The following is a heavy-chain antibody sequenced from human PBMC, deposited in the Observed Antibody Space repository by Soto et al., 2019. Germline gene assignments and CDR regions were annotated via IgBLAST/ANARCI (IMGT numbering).Heavy chain of an antibody. J-gene: IGHJ6*02. V-gene: IGHV2-5*02. CDR2: IYWDDDK. CDR3: ARHFGPGTPDSYFYGMDV. Sequence: QLTVKESGPTLVTPTQTLTLTCTFSGFSLSTTGVGVGWIRQPPEKALESLALIYWDDDKRYSPSLKNRLTITKDASRNPVVLTMTTTDPADTATYYWARHFGPGTPDSYFYGMDVWGQGTTVTVCS. CDR1: GFSLSTTGVG. D-gene: IGHD3-10*01.